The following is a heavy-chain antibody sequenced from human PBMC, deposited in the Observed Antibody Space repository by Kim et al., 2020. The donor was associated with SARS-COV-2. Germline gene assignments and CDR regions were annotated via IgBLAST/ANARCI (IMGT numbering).Heavy chain of an antibody. CDR1: GFIFKSYR. D-gene: IGHD2-8*02. Sequence: GGSLRLSCTASGFIFKSYRLSWVRQAPGQGLQWISYISRTGSAKYYADSVKGRFTISRDNAKTSVYLQMNSLRDEDTAIYYCARDRSYCTGSTCHIDVFDIWGQGTMVTVSS. CDR3: ARDRSYCTGSTCHIDVFDI. CDR2: ISRTGSAK. J-gene: IGHJ3*02. V-gene: IGHV3-48*02.